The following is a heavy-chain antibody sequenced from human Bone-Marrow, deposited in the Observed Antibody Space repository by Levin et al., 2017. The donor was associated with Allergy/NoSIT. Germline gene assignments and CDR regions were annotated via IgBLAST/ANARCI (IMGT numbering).Heavy chain of an antibody. Sequence: GESLKISCAASGFTFSGYWMTWVRQAPGKGLEWVGNIKPDGGRTHYVDSVKGRFTISRDNAESLLYLQMTSLGAEDTAVYFCARDFYASGSHDYWGQGTLVTVSS. J-gene: IGHJ4*02. V-gene: IGHV3-7*04. CDR1: GFTFSGYW. D-gene: IGHD3-10*01. CDR3: ARDFYASGSHDY. CDR2: IKPDGGRT.